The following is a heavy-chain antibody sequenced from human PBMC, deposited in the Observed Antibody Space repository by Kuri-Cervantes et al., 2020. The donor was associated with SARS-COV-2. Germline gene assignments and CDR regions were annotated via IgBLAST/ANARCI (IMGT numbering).Heavy chain of an antibody. D-gene: IGHD3/OR15-3a*01. Sequence: SETLSLTCAVYGGSFSGYYWSWIRQPPGKGLEWIGSIYYSGSTYYNPSLKSRVTISVDTSKNQFSLKLSSVTAADTAVYYCARRADSHYYYYGMDVWGQGTTVTVSS. J-gene: IGHJ6*02. V-gene: IGHV4-34*01. CDR1: GGSFSGYY. CDR2: IYYSGST. CDR3: ARRADSHYYYYGMDV.